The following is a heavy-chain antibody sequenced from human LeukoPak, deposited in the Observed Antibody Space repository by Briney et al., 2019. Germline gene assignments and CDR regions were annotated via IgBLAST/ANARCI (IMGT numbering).Heavy chain of an antibody. V-gene: IGHV1-46*01. D-gene: IGHD5-24*01. Sequence: ASVKVSCKASGYTFTNYAMNWVRQAPGQGLEWMGIINPSGGSTSYAQKFQGRVTMTRDMSTSTVYMELSSLRAEDTAVYYCARDGRDGYTSFDYWGQGTLVTVSS. J-gene: IGHJ4*02. CDR3: ARDGRDGYTSFDY. CDR1: GYTFTNYA. CDR2: INPSGGST.